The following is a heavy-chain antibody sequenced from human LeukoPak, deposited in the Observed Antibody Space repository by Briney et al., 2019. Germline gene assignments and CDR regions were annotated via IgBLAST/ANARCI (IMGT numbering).Heavy chain of an antibody. CDR3: ARSLNGYTWGSSRP. D-gene: IGHD3-16*02. Sequence: GSSVKVSCKASGYTFTDYYMHWVRQAPGQGLKWMGWINPNSGGTNYAQKFQGRVTMTRDTSISTAYMELSRLRSDDTAVFYCARSLNGYTWGSSRPWGQGTLVTVSS. CDR2: INPNSGGT. J-gene: IGHJ5*02. CDR1: GYTFTDYY. V-gene: IGHV1-2*02.